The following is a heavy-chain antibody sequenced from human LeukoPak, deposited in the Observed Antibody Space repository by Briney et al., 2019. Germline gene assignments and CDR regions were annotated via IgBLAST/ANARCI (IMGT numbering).Heavy chain of an antibody. V-gene: IGHV4-4*07. Sequence: PSETLSLTCTVSGGSISGYYWNWIRQPAGKGLEWIGRMYSSGSTNYNPSLKSRVTMSVDTSKNQFSLKLTSVTAADTAVFYCAREGEDYYYGPFDNWGQGILVTVSS. CDR3: AREGEDYYYGPFDN. CDR2: MYSSGST. J-gene: IGHJ4*02. CDR1: GGSISGYY. D-gene: IGHD3-10*01.